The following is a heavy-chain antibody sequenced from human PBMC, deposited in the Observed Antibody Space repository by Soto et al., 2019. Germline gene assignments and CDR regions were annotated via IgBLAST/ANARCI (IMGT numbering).Heavy chain of an antibody. J-gene: IGHJ4*02. CDR2: IYYSGST. V-gene: IGHV4-59*01. CDR1: GGSISSYY. D-gene: IGHD2-2*02. CDR3: ARVPYYCSSTSCYTGSFDD. Sequence: TSETLSLTCTVSGGSISSYYWSWIRQPPGKGLEWIGYIYYSGSTNYNPSLKSRVTISVDTSKNQFSLKLSSVTAADTAVYYCARVPYYCSSTSCYTGSFDDWGQGTLVTVSS.